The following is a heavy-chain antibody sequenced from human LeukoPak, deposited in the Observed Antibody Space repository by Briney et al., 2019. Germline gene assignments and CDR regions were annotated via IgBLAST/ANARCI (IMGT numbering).Heavy chain of an antibody. V-gene: IGHV5-51*01. Sequence: GESLKISCKGSGYSFTSYWIGWVRQMPGKGLEWMGIIYPGDSDTRYSPSFQGQVTISADKSISTAYPQWSSLKASDTAMYYCARQNGCSGGSCYPPDYWGQGTLVTVSS. CDR3: ARQNGCSGGSCYPPDY. CDR1: GYSFTSYW. J-gene: IGHJ4*02. D-gene: IGHD2-15*01. CDR2: IYPGDSDT.